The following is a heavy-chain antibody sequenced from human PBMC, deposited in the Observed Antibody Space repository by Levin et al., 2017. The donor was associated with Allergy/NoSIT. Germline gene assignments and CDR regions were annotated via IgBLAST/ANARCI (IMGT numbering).Heavy chain of an antibody. D-gene: IGHD6-19*01. CDR2: ISFDGNNQ. CDR3: ARVFYQFNSGWNDAFEF. V-gene: IGHV3-30-3*01. CDR1: GFTFRHYA. Sequence: GGSLRLSCAASGFTFRHYAMHWVRQAPGKGLEWVAIISFDGNNQYYADSVKGRFTISRDNSKSTLYLQMNSLRAEDTAVYYCARVFYQFNSGWNDAFEFWGPGTLVTVSS. J-gene: IGHJ3*01.